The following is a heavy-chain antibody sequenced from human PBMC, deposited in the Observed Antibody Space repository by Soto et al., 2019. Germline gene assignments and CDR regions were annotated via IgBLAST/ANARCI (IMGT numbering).Heavy chain of an antibody. CDR3: ARVGGLRPKKAVFHWFDP. CDR2: IIPIFGTA. V-gene: IGHV1-69*13. CDR1: GCTFSSYA. Sequence: GVSVKVSCKAPGCTFSSYAISWVRQAPGQGLEWMGGIIPIFGTANYAQKFQGRVTITADESTSTAYMELSSLRSEDTAVYYCARVGGLRPKKAVFHWFDPWGQGTLVTVSS. J-gene: IGHJ5*02. D-gene: IGHD5-12*01.